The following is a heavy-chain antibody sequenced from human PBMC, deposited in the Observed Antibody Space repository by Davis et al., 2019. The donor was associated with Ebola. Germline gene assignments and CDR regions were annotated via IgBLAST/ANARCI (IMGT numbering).Heavy chain of an antibody. D-gene: IGHD6-6*01. CDR2: IYHSGST. V-gene: IGHV4-4*02. J-gene: IGHJ6*02. CDR3: ARDPIAANYYYYYGMDV. CDR1: GGSISSSNW. Sequence: MPSETLSLTCTVSGGSISSSNWWSWVRQPPGKGLEWIGEIYHSGSTNYNPSLKSRVTISVDKSKNQFSLKLSSVTAADTAVYYCARDPIAANYYYYYGMDVWGQGTTVTVSS.